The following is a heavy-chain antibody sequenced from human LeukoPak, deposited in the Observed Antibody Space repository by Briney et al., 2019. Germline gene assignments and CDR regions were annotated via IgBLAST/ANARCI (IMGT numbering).Heavy chain of an antibody. CDR2: IIPIFGTA. CDR1: GGTFTSYA. V-gene: IGHV1-69*05. Sequence: SVKVSCKASGGTFTSYAISWVRQAPGQGLEWMGGIIPIFGTANYAQKFQGRVTITTDESTSTAYMELSSLRSEDTAVYYCARQEVTAIYYYYYYYMDVWGKGTTVTVSS. D-gene: IGHD2-21*02. CDR3: ARQEVTAIYYYYYYYMDV. J-gene: IGHJ6*03.